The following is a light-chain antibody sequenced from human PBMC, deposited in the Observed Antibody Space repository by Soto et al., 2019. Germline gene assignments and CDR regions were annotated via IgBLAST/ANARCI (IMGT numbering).Light chain of an antibody. CDR1: QSVSSSY. J-gene: IGKJ1*01. Sequence: EMVLTQSPGPLSLSPGARATLSCRASQSVSSSYLAWYQQKPGQAPRPLIYGASSRAIGIPDRCSGSGSGTDFTLTISRLEPEDFAVYYCQQYGSSPWTFGQGTKVEIK. CDR2: GAS. CDR3: QQYGSSPWT. V-gene: IGKV3-20*01.